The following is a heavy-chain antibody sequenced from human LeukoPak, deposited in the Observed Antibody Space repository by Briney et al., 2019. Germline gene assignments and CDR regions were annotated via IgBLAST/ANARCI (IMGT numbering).Heavy chain of an antibody. D-gene: IGHD3-10*01. CDR2: INPNSGGT. CDR1: GYTFTGYY. Sequence: ASVKVSCKASGYTFTGYYMHWVRQAPGQGLEWMGWINPNSGGTNYAQKFQGRVTMTRDTSISTAYMELSRLRSDDTAVYYCARDRGRIYYGSGSSPRYYYGMDVWGQGTTVTVSS. CDR3: ARDRGRIYYGSGSSPRYYYGMDV. V-gene: IGHV1-2*02. J-gene: IGHJ6*02.